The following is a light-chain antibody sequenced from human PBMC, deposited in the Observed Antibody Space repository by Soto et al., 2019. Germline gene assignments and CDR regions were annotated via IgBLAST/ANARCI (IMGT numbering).Light chain of an antibody. CDR3: QQYGKSAMFT. J-gene: IGKJ2*01. CDR2: GAS. V-gene: IGKV3-20*01. Sequence: EIVLTQSPGTLSLSPGDRATLSCRASQSVSSSYLAWYQQKPGQALSLLIYGASNRATGIPDRFSGGGSGTDFTLNISRLESEDFAVYYCQQYGKSAMFTFGQGTKLEIK. CDR1: QSVSSSY.